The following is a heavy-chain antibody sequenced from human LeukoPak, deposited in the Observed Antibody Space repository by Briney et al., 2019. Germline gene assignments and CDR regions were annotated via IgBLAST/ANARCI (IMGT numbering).Heavy chain of an antibody. CDR2: ISYDGSNK. D-gene: IGHD3-16*02. Sequence: PGGSLRLSCAASGFTFSSYGMHWVRQAPGKGLEWVAVISYDGSNKYYADSVKGRFTISRDNSKNTLYLQMNSLRAEDTAVYYCTTDMKFGSYRELYFDYWGQGTLVTVSS. CDR3: TTDMKFGSYRELYFDY. CDR1: GFTFSSYG. V-gene: IGHV3-30*03. J-gene: IGHJ4*02.